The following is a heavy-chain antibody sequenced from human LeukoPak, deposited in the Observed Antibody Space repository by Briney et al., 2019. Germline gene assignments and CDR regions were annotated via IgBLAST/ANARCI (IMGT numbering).Heavy chain of an antibody. V-gene: IGHV3-7*01. CDR3: AREWQGGIAAAGTRIEGDY. CDR1: GFSVSGYW. J-gene: IGHJ4*02. D-gene: IGHD6-13*01. CDR2: TKQDGSEK. Sequence: GGSLRLSCAVSGFSVSGYWMTWVRQAPGKGLEWVANTKQDGSEKNYVDSVKGRFTISRDNAENSLFLQMNSLRVEDTAVYYCAREWQGGIAAAGTRIEGDYWGQGTLVAVSS.